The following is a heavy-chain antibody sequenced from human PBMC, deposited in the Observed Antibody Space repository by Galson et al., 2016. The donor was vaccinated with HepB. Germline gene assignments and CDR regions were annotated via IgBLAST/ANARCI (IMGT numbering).Heavy chain of an antibody. D-gene: IGHD1-26*01. Sequence: ETLSLTCAVSGYSISSGYYWGWIRQPPGKGLEWIGSIYHSGSTYYNPSLTSRVTISVDTSKNQFSLKLNSVTAADTAVYYCARVMVRRWELLDDAFDIWGQGTMVTVSS. CDR1: GYSISSGYY. CDR3: ARVMVRRWELLDDAFDI. V-gene: IGHV4-38-2*01. J-gene: IGHJ3*02. CDR2: IYHSGST.